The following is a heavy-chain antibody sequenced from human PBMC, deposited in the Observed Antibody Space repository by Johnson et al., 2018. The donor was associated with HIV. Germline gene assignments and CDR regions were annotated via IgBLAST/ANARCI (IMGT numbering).Heavy chain of an antibody. CDR2: IKSNTDGGTT. CDR1: GFTFSNAW. D-gene: IGHD6-6*01. J-gene: IGHJ3*02. CDR3: TTTLLAARDAFDI. V-gene: IGHV3-15*01. Sequence: VQLVESGGGLVQPGGSLRLSCAASGFTFSNAWMSWVRQAPGKGLEWVGRIKSNTDGGTTAYAAPVKGRFTIARDDSKNTLYLQMNSLKTEDTAVYYCTTTLLAARDAFDIWGPGTMVTVSS.